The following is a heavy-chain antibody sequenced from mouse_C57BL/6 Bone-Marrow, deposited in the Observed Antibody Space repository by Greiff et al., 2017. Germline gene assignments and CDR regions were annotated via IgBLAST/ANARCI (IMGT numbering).Heavy chain of an antibody. CDR1: GFLLTSYG. CDR3: AKKGLLRHYAMDY. V-gene: IGHV2-5*01. Sequence: VMLVESGPGLVQPSQSLSITCTVSGFLLTSYGVHWVRQSPGKGLEWLGVIWRGGSTDYNAAFMSRLSITKDNSKSQVFFKMNSLQADDTAIYYCAKKGLLRHYAMDYWGQGTSVTVSS. D-gene: IGHD1-2*01. J-gene: IGHJ4*01. CDR2: IWRGGST.